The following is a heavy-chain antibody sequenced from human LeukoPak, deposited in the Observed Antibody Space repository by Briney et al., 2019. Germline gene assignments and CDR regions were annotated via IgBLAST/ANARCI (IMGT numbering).Heavy chain of an antibody. Sequence: GGSLRLSCAASGFTFSSYSMNWVRQAPGKGLEWVSYISSSSSTIYYADSVKGRFTISRDNAKNSLYLQMNSLRAEDTAVYYCARAGDTFRPGAFDIWGQGTMVTVSS. CDR3: ARAGDTFRPGAFDI. V-gene: IGHV3-48*01. CDR2: ISSSSSTI. D-gene: IGHD2/OR15-2a*01. J-gene: IGHJ3*02. CDR1: GFTFSSYS.